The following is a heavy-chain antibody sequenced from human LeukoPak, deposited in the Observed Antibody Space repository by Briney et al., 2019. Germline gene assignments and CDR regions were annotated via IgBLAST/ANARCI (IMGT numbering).Heavy chain of an antibody. J-gene: IGHJ4*02. CDR3: AKDRYCGRTSRSGGLDS. CDR1: GFTFGDFA. V-gene: IGHV3-9*01. CDR2: ISWNSVNI. Sequence: PGGSLRLSCAASGFTFGDFAMHWVRQVPGKGLEWVSVISWNSVNIGYADSVKGRFTISRDNAESSLYLQMDSLRPEDTALYYCAKDRYCGRTSRSGGLDSWGRGTLVTVSS. D-gene: IGHD2-2*01.